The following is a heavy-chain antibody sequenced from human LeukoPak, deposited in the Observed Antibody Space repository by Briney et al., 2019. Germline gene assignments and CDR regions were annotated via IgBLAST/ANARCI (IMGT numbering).Heavy chain of an antibody. CDR1: GFNFKLYS. CDR2: ISWDNISV. CDR3: TKAFSATWYGESWFDS. J-gene: IGHJ5*01. Sequence: PGGSLRLSCAASGFNFKLYSMHWVRQAPGKGLEWVSGISWDNISVGYADSVKGRFTISRDNAKNSLYLQMDSLTSDDVAFYYCTKAFSATWYGESWFDSWGQGTLVTVSS. D-gene: IGHD4-17*01. V-gene: IGHV3-9*03.